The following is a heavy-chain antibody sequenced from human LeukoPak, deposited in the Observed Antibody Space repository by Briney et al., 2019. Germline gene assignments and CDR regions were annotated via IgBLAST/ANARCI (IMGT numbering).Heavy chain of an antibody. CDR3: AKGHRYCTSGNCNSAVDY. D-gene: IGHD2-15*01. V-gene: IGHV3-23*01. Sequence: GGSLRLSCSMSGFTLSHYAMSWVRQAPGKGLEWVSTIGGGGGSTDYTDSVKGRFTISRDNSKTTLYLLMNSLGAEDTAVYYCAKGHRYCTSGNCNSAVDYWGQGTLVTVSS. CDR1: GFTLSHYA. J-gene: IGHJ4*02. CDR2: IGGGGGST.